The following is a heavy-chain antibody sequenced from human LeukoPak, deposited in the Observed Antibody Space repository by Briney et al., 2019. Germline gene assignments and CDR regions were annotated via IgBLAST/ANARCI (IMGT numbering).Heavy chain of an antibody. J-gene: IGHJ4*02. Sequence: PSDTLSLTCDVSGGSISRTNWWSWVRPSPGQGLEWIGEISLSGRTNYNPSLQSRVTMSLDESKNQLSLDLASVTAADTAVYYCSRESGAFSPFGYWGQGTLVTVHS. CDR2: ISLSGRT. CDR3: SRESGAFSPFGY. D-gene: IGHD1-26*01. V-gene: IGHV4-4*02. CDR1: GGSISRTNW.